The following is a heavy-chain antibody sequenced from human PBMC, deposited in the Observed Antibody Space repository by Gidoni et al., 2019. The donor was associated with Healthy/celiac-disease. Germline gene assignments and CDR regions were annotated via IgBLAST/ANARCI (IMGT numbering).Heavy chain of an antibody. CDR2: INHSGST. CDR3: ARGQVPGGYEFNFDY. CDR1: GGSFSGYY. V-gene: IGHV4-34*01. Sequence: QVQLQQWGAGLLKPSETLSLTFAVYGGSFSGYYCSWIRQTPRKGLEWSGEINHSGSTNYNPSRKSRVTISGDTSKNKFSLKLSAVTAEDTAVYYCARGQVPGGYEFNFDYGGQGTLVTVSS. J-gene: IGHJ4*02. D-gene: IGHD5-12*01.